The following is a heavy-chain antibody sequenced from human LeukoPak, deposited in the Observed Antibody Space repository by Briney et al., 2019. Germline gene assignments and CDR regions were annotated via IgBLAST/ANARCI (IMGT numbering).Heavy chain of an antibody. J-gene: IGHJ4*02. CDR2: IKKDGSEK. CDR1: GFTFSSYW. D-gene: IGHD3-10*01. Sequence: GGSLRLSCAASGFTFSSYWMSWVRQAPGKGLEWVANIKKDGSEKYYVDSVKGRFTMSRDNSKNTLFLQMNSLRAEDTAVYYCAKDGRDYFVSGSYYRGVPALDYWGQGTLVTVSS. V-gene: IGHV3-7*03. CDR3: AKDGRDYFVSGSYYRGVPALDY.